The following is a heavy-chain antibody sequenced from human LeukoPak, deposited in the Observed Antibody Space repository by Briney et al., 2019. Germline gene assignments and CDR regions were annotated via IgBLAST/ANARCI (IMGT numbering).Heavy chain of an antibody. Sequence: SETLSLTCAVYGGSFSGYYWSWIRQPPGKGLEWIGEINHSGSTNYNPSLKSRVTISVDTSKNQFSLKLSSVTAADTAVYYCARGRTRDYVWGSYRYHFDYWGQGTLVTVSS. D-gene: IGHD3-16*02. CDR1: GGSFSGYY. J-gene: IGHJ4*02. CDR3: ARGRTRDYVWGSYRYHFDY. CDR2: INHSGST. V-gene: IGHV4-34*01.